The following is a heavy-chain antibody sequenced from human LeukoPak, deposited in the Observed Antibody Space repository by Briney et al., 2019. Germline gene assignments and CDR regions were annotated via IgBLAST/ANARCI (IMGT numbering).Heavy chain of an antibody. CDR2: IYYSGST. D-gene: IGHD3-22*01. CDR3: ARQRDSSGYYLDY. V-gene: IGHV4-39*01. Sequence: PSETLSLTCTVSGGSISSSSYYWGWIRQPPGKGLEWIGSIYYSGSTYYNPSLKSRVTISVDTSKNQFSLKLSSVTAAGTAVYYCARQRDSSGYYLDYWGQGTLVTVSS. CDR1: GGSISSSSYY. J-gene: IGHJ4*02.